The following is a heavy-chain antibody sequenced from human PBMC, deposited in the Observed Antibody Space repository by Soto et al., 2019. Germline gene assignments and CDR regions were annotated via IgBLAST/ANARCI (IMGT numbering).Heavy chain of an antibody. Sequence: SETLSLTCTVSGGSISSGDYYWSWIRQPPGKGLEWIGYIYYSGSTYYNPSLKSRVTISVDTSKNQFSLKLSSVTAADTAVYYCARDMGSWGWRHFDYWGQGTLVTVSS. CDR3: ARDMGSWGWRHFDY. CDR1: GGSISSGDYY. V-gene: IGHV4-30-4*01. CDR2: IYYSGST. D-gene: IGHD3-16*01. J-gene: IGHJ4*02.